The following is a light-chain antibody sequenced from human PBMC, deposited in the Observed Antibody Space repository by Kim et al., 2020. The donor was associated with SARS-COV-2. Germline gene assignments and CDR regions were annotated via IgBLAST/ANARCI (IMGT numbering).Light chain of an antibody. Sequence: DIQMTQSPFILSASVGDRVTITCRASQTIRSWLAWYQQRTGKAPKLLIYKASTLERGVPSRFSGSGSGTEFTLTISSLRPDDFATYYCQQYNSYPWTFGQGTKVDIK. CDR2: KAS. V-gene: IGKV1-5*03. J-gene: IGKJ1*01. CDR1: QTIRSW. CDR3: QQYNSYPWT.